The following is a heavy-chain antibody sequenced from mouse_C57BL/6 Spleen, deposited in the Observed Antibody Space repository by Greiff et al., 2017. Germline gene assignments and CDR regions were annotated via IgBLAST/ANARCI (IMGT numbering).Heavy chain of an antibody. CDR1: GIAFSRYW. J-gene: IGHJ4*01. CDR2: INPDSSTI. Sequence: EVKLLESGGGLVQPGGSLKLSCAASGIAFSRYWMSWVRRAPGKGLEWIGEINPDSSTINYAPSLKDKFIISRDNATNTLYLQMSKVRSEDTALXYCASASYYAMDYWGQGTSVTVSA. CDR3: ASASYYAMDY. D-gene: IGHD6-1*01. V-gene: IGHV4-1*01.